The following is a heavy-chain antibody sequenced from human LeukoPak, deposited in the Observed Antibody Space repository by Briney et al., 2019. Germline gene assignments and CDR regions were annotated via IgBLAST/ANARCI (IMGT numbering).Heavy chain of an antibody. J-gene: IGHJ3*02. D-gene: IGHD5-12*01. CDR2: ISYDGSNK. Sequence: PGGSLRLSCAASGFTFSSYAMHWVRQAPGKGLEWVAVISYDGSNKYYADSVKGRFTISRDNSKNTLYLQMNSLRAEDTAVYYCAREESGYDLGAFDIWGQGTMVTVSS. CDR1: GFTFSSYA. CDR3: AREESGYDLGAFDI. V-gene: IGHV3-30-3*01.